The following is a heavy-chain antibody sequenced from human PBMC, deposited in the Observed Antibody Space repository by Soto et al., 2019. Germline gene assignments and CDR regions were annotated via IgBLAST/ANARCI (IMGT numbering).Heavy chain of an antibody. V-gene: IGHV3-23*01. D-gene: IGHD2-15*01. CDR2: ISGSGGST. J-gene: IGHJ4*02. CDR3: AKQVVVAATPDVDDY. Sequence: EVQRLESGGGLVQPGGSLRLSCAASGFTFSSYAMSWVRQAPGKGLEWVSAISGSGGSTQYADSVKGRFTISRDNSKNTLYLQMNSLRAEDTAVYYCAKQVVVAATPDVDDYWGQGTLVTVSS. CDR1: GFTFSSYA.